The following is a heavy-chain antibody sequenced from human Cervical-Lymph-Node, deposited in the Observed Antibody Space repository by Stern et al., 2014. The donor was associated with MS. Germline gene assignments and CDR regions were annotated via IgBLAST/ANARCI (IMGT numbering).Heavy chain of an antibody. CDR3: ARGSREVLLPRFYFDY. CDR1: GGSISSGNYY. V-gene: IGHV4-31*03. D-gene: IGHD3-3*01. J-gene: IGHJ4*02. Sequence: QVQLVQSGPGLVKPSQTLSLTCTVSGGSISSGNYYWSWIRQHPGKGLERIVSIYHSGSTYYNPPPKSRVTTSHDPTKNQLSLKLSSVTAADTAVYYCARGSREVLLPRFYFDYWGQGTLVTVSS. CDR2: IYHSGST.